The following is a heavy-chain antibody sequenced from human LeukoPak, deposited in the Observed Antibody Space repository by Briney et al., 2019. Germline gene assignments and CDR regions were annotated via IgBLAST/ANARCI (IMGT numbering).Heavy chain of an antibody. Sequence: ETLSLTCTVSGGSISSYYMSWVRQAPGKGLEWVSVIYSGGSTYYADSVKGRFTISRHNSKNTLYLQMSSLRAEDTAVYYCARGFLYYDSSGYYRPFDYWGQGTLVTVSS. D-gene: IGHD3-22*01. V-gene: IGHV3-53*04. CDR2: IYSGGST. CDR1: GGSISSYY. CDR3: ARGFLYYDSSGYYRPFDY. J-gene: IGHJ4*02.